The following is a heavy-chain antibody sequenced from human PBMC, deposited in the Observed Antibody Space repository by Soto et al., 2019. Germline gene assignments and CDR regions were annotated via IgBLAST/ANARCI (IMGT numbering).Heavy chain of an antibody. CDR3: ARGDSSSYPYYGMDV. D-gene: IGHD6-13*01. V-gene: IGHV1-69*13. J-gene: IGHJ6*02. CDR2: IIPIFGTA. CDR1: GGTFSSYA. Sequence: SVKFSCKASGGTFSSYAISWVRQAPGQGLEWMGGIIPIFGTANYAQKFQGRVTITADESTSTAYMELSSLRSEDTAVYYCARGDSSSYPYYGMDVWGQGTTVTVSS.